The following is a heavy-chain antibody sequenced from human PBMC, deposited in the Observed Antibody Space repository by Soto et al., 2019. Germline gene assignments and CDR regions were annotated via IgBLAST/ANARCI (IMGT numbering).Heavy chain of an antibody. CDR1: GGSISSSNYY. CDR2: IYYSGTT. D-gene: IGHD3-10*01. V-gene: IGHV4-39*01. J-gene: IGHJ4*02. CDR3: ARRGSGSYSDY. Sequence: QLQLQESGPGLVKPSETLSLTCTVSGGSISSSNYYWGWIRQPPGKGLEWIGNIYYSGTTYYTPSLKSRVTISVDTSKNQFSLRLSSVTAADTAVYYCARRGSGSYSDYWGQGTLVTVSS.